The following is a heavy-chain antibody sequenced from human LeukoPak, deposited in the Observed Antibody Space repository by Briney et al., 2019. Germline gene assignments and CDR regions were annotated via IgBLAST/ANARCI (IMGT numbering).Heavy chain of an antibody. Sequence: GGSLRLSCAASGFTVSSYSMNWVRQAPGKGLEWVSSISSSRSYIYYADSVKGRFTISRDNAKNSLYLQMNSLRAEDTAVYYCARSYDSSGYYYGYWGQGTLVTVSS. D-gene: IGHD3-22*01. CDR2: ISSSRSYI. V-gene: IGHV3-21*01. CDR3: ARSYDSSGYYYGY. CDR1: GFTVSSYS. J-gene: IGHJ4*02.